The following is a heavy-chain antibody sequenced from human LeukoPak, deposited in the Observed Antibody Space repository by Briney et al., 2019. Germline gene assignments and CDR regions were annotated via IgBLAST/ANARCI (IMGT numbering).Heavy chain of an antibody. J-gene: IGHJ4*02. D-gene: IGHD3-3*01. CDR2: IIDTGST. CDR1: GGSFSGYY. V-gene: IGHV4-34*12. Sequence: ASETLSLTCAVYGGSFSGYYWTWIRQPPGKELEWIGEIIDTGSTKYNSSLKSRVTISVDTSKNQFSLSLDSVTAADTAVYYCARGLASGYPPIPFDYWGQGTLVTVSS. CDR3: ARGLASGYPPIPFDY.